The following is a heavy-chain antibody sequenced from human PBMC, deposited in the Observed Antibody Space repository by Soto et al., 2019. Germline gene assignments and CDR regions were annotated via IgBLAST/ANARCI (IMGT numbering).Heavy chain of an antibody. CDR2: ITSSSSTI. CDR1: GFTFSSYS. CDR3: VRRVLTVYHVTVPFDY. D-gene: IGHD3-9*01. Sequence: GGSLRLSCAASGFTFSSYSMNWVRQAPGKGLEWVSYITSSSSTIYYADSVKGRFTISRDNAKNSLYLQMNSLRDEDTAVYYCVRRVLTVYHVTVPFDYWGQGTLVTVSS. V-gene: IGHV3-48*02. J-gene: IGHJ4*02.